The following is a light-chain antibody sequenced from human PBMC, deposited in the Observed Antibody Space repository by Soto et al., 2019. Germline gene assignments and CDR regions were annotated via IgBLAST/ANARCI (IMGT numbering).Light chain of an antibody. V-gene: IGLV2-14*01. J-gene: IGLJ2*01. Sequence: QSVLTQPASVSGSPGQSITISCTGTSSDVGGYNYVSWYQQHPGKAPKLMTYDVINRPSGVSNRFSGSKSGNTASLTISGLQAEDEADYYCSSYTSSSTRVFGGGTKVTVL. CDR1: SSDVGGYNY. CDR3: SSYTSSSTRV. CDR2: DVI.